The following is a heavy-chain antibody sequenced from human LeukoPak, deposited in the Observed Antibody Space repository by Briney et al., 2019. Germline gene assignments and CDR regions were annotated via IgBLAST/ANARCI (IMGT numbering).Heavy chain of an antibody. J-gene: IGHJ3*02. V-gene: IGHV4-59*01. CDR1: GGSISNYY. D-gene: IGHD3-10*01. CDR3: ARSLYYYGSDSFDI. CDR2: IYYSGST. Sequence: PSETLSLTCTVSGGSISNYYWSWIRQPPGKGLEWIGHIYYSGSTNYNPSLKSRVTISVDTSKNQFSLKLSSVTAADTAVYYCARSLYYYGSDSFDIWGQGTMVSVSS.